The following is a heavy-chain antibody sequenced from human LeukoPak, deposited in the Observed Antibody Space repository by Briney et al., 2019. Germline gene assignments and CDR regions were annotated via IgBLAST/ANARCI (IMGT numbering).Heavy chain of an antibody. CDR3: ATDTITFGGVIVNGAFDI. D-gene: IGHD3-16*02. J-gene: IGHJ3*02. V-gene: IGHV1-24*01. Sequence: ASMKVSCKVSGYTLTELSMHWVRQAPGKGLEWMGGFDPEDGETIYAQKFQGRVTMTEDTSTDTAYMELSSLRSEDTAVYYCATDTITFGGVIVNGAFDIWGQGTMVTVSS. CDR2: FDPEDGET. CDR1: GYTLTELS.